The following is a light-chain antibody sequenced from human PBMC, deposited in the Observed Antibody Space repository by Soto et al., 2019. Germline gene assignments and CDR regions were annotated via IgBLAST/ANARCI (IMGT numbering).Light chain of an antibody. V-gene: IGLV2-14*01. CDR1: SSDVGGYNY. CDR3: SSYTRSSTLDVV. Sequence: QSVLTQPASVSGSPGQSITISCTGTSSDVGGYNYVSWYQQHPGKVPKLMIYDVSNRPSGVSNRFSGSKSGNTASLTISGLQAEDEAHYYCSSYTRSSTLDVVFGGGTKLTVL. CDR2: DVS. J-gene: IGLJ2*01.